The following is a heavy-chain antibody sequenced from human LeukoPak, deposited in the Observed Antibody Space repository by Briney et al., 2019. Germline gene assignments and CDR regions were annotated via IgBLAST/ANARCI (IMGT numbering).Heavy chain of an antibody. D-gene: IGHD3-22*01. Sequence: PGGSLRLSCAASGLTFSDYYMSWIRQAPGKGLEWVSYISSSGSTIYYADSVKGRFTISRDNATNSLYLQMNSLRAVATAVYYCARVGYYDSSGYSIWGQGTMVTVSS. CDR1: GLTFSDYY. CDR2: ISSSGSTI. V-gene: IGHV3-11*01. J-gene: IGHJ3*02. CDR3: ARVGYYDSSGYSI.